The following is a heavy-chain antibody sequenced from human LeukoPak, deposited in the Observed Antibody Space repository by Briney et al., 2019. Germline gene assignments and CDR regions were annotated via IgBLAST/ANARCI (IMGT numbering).Heavy chain of an antibody. Sequence: GGSLRLSCAASGFTFDDYAMHWVRQAPGKGLEWVSGISWNSGGIGYADSVKGRFTISRYNAKNSLYLQMNSLRAEDTALYYCAKSRTMVRGVIIDYWGQGTLVIVSS. V-gene: IGHV3-9*01. CDR3: AKSRTMVRGVIIDY. J-gene: IGHJ4*02. D-gene: IGHD3-10*01. CDR1: GFTFDDYA. CDR2: ISWNSGGI.